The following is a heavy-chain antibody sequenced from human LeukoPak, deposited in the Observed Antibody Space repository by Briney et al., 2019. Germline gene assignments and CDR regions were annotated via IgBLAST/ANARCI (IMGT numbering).Heavy chain of an antibody. CDR3: ARDLGTYYYDFDY. CDR2: INPNSGGT. D-gene: IGHD3-10*01. Sequence: ASVNVSCKASEYTFTGYYMHWVRQAPGQGLEWMGWINPNSGGTNYAQKFQGRVTMTRDTPISTAYMELSRLRSDDTAVYYCARDLGTYYYDFDYWGQGTLVTVSS. CDR1: EYTFTGYY. V-gene: IGHV1-2*02. J-gene: IGHJ4*02.